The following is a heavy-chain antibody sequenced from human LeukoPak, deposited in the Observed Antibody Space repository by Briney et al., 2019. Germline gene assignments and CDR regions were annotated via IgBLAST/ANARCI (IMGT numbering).Heavy chain of an antibody. Sequence: SQTPSLTCGISGDSVSSNNAAWNWIRQSPSRGLECLGRTYYRSKWYNDYAVSMKGRITINPDTSKNQFSLQLNSVTPEDTAVYYCARSADWDFDYWGQGTLVTVSS. CDR2: TYYRSKWYN. J-gene: IGHJ4*02. CDR1: GDSVSSNNAA. D-gene: IGHD3/OR15-3a*01. CDR3: ARSADWDFDY. V-gene: IGHV6-1*01.